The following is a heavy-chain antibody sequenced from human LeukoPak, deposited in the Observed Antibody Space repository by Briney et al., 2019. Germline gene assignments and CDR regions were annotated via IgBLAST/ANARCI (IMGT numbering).Heavy chain of an antibody. Sequence: SGPTLVKPTQTLTLTCTFSGFSLNTDRVGVGWIRQPPGKALEWLALIYWKDDKRYSPSLKSRLTITKDTSKNQVVLTMTNMDPVDTATYYCAHATYYDFWSGYPPFHYWGQGTLVTVSS. D-gene: IGHD3-3*01. V-gene: IGHV2-5*01. CDR3: AHATYYDFWSGYPPFHY. CDR1: GFSLNTDRVG. CDR2: IYWKDDK. J-gene: IGHJ4*02.